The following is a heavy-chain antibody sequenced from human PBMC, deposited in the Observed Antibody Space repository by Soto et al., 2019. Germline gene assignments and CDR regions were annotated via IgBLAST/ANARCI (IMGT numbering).Heavy chain of an antibody. D-gene: IGHD4-4*01. Sequence: QVQLVQSGAEVKKPGASVKVSCKASGYTFTSYDINWVRQATEQGLEWMGWMNPNSGNTGYAQKFQGRVTMTRNTSIRTAYMELSSLRSEDTAVYYCARARSRTVRAPRHSWFDPWGQGTLVTVSS. V-gene: IGHV1-8*01. CDR1: GYTFTSYD. CDR2: MNPNSGNT. CDR3: ARARSRTVRAPRHSWFDP. J-gene: IGHJ5*02.